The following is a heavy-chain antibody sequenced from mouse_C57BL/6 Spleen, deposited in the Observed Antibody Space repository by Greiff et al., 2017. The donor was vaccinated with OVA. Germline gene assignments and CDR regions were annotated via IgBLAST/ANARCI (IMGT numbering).Heavy chain of an antibody. V-gene: IGHV1-26*01. CDR2: INPNNGGT. Sequence: EVQLQQSGPELVKPGASVKISCKASGYTFTDYYMNWVKQSPGKSLEWIGDINPNNGGTSYNQKFKGKATLTVDKSSSTAYMELRSLTSEDSAVYYCASCAWFDYWGQGTTVTVSA. J-gene: IGHJ3*01. CDR3: ASCAWFDY. CDR1: GYTFTDYY.